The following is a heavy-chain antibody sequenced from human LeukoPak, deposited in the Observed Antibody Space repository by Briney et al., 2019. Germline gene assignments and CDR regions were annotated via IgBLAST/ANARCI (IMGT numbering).Heavy chain of an antibody. CDR1: GFTFSSYA. CDR2: IKQDGSEK. V-gene: IGHV3-7*01. D-gene: IGHD6-19*01. Sequence: GGSLRLSCAASGFTFSSYAMHWVRQAPGKGLEWVANIKQDGSEKYYVDSVKGRFTISRDNAKDSLFLQMTSLRAEDTAVYYCAKDPSSGWFPTTYWGQGTLVTVSS. CDR3: AKDPSSGWFPTTY. J-gene: IGHJ4*02.